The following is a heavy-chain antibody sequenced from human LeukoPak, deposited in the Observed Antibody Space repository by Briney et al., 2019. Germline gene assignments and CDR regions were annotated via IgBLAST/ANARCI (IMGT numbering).Heavy chain of an antibody. J-gene: IGHJ4*02. CDR3: ARGGATAMVRGVMLAYFDY. Sequence: ASVKVSCKASGYTFSDYYMHWVRQAPGQGLEWMGWINPNSGSTNCAQKYQGRVTLTSDTSINTAYMELTWLRSDDTAVYYCARGGATAMVRGVMLAYFDYWGQGTLVTVSS. V-gene: IGHV1-2*02. CDR2: INPNSGST. CDR1: GYTFSDYY. D-gene: IGHD3-10*01.